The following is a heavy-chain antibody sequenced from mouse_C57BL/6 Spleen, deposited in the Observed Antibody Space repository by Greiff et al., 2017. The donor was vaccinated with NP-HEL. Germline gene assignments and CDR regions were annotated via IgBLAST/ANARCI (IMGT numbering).Heavy chain of an antibody. CDR3: ARYWRSFDY. V-gene: IGHV7-3*01. J-gene: IGHJ2*01. CDR1: GFTFTDYY. CDR2: IRNKANGYTT. Sequence: EVKLMESGGGLVQPGGSLSLSCAASGFTFTDYYMSWVRQPPVKALEWLGFIRNKANGYTTEYSASVKGRFTISRDNSQSILYLQMNALRAEDSATYYCARYWRSFDYWGQGTTLTVSS.